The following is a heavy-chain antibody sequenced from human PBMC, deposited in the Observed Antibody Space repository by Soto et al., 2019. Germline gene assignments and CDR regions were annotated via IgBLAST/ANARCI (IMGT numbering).Heavy chain of an antibody. D-gene: IGHD6-6*01. V-gene: IGHV3-53*01. CDR2: IYSDGTT. CDR1: GFTVSSHY. Sequence: GGSLRLSCAASGFTVSSHYMNWVRQAPGKGLEWLSIIYSDGTTYYADSVKGRFTVSRDNFKNTLYLQMNNLRAEDTAVYYCGSLSNWGQGTLVTVS. CDR3: GSLSN. J-gene: IGHJ4*02.